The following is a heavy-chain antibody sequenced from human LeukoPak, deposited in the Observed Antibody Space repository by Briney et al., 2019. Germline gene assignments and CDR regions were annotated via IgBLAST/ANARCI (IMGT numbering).Heavy chain of an antibody. CDR3: ARASGYSSGWYWGP. CDR2: INHSGST. D-gene: IGHD6-19*01. J-gene: IGHJ5*02. V-gene: IGHV4-34*01. Sequence: TSSETLSLTCAVYGGSFSGYYWSWIRQPPGKGLEWIGEINHSGSTNYNPSLKSRVTISVDTSKNQFSLKLSSVTAADTAVYYCARASGYSSGWYWGPWGQGILVTVSS. CDR1: GGSFSGYY.